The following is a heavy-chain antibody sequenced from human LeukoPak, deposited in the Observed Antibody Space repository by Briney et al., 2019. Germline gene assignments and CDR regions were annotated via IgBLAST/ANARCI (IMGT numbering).Heavy chain of an antibody. CDR3: LTGSYYFDY. J-gene: IGHJ4*02. Sequence: ASVKVSCKVSGYTLTGLSMHWVRQAPGKGLEWMGGFDPEDGETIYAQKFQGRVTMTEDTSTDTAYMGLSSLRSEDTAVYYCLTGSYYFDYWGQGTLVTVSS. V-gene: IGHV1-24*01. D-gene: IGHD3-10*01. CDR1: GYTLTGLS. CDR2: FDPEDGET.